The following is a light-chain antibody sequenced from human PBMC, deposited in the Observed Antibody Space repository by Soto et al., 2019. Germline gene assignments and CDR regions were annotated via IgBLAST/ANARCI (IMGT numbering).Light chain of an antibody. J-gene: IGLJ1*01. Sequence: QAVVTQPSSLSASPGASASLTCTLRSDINVATYRIYWYQQKPGSPPQYLLMYKSDSDKQQGSGVPSRFSGSKDDSANAGILLISGLQSEDEADYYCMIWHGGAYVFGTGTKLTVL. V-gene: IGLV5-45*03. CDR1: SDINVATYR. CDR2: YKSDSDK. CDR3: MIWHGGAYV.